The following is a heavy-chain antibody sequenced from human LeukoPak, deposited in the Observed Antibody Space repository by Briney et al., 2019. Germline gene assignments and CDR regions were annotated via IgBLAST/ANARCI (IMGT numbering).Heavy chain of an antibody. CDR3: GRGDDYYYYGMDV. CDR1: GFTFDDYA. J-gene: IGHJ6*02. V-gene: IGHV3-9*01. CDR2: ISWNSGSI. Sequence: GGSLRLSCAASGFTFDDYAMHWVRQAPGKGLEWVSGISWNSGSIGYADSVKGRFTISRDNAKNSLYLQMNRLGAEDTAFYDCGRGDDYYYYGMDVWGQGTTVTVSS. D-gene: IGHD3-10*01.